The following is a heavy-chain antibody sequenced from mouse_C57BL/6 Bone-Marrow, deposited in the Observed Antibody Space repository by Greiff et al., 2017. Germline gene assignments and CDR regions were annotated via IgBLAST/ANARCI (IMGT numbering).Heavy chain of an antibody. CDR3: ARCGGYFLFDY. Sequence: VQLQQSGPELVKPGASVKISCKASGYTFTDYYINWVKQRPGQGLEWIGWIFPGSGSTYYNEKFKGKATLTVDKSSSTAYMQLSSLTYEDSAVYYCARCGGYFLFDYWGQGTTLTVSS. V-gene: IGHV1-75*01. CDR1: GYTFTDYY. J-gene: IGHJ2*01. CDR2: IFPGSGST. D-gene: IGHD2-3*01.